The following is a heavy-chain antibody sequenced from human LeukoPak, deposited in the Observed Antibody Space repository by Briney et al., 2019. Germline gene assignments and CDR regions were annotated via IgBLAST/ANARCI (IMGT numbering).Heavy chain of an antibody. Sequence: SVKVSCKASGGTFSSYAISWVRQAPGQGLEWMGGIIPVFGTANYAQKFQGRVTITADKSTSTAYMELSSLRSEDTAVYYCARDGAKIAAAGTFDYWGQGTLVTVSS. CDR3: ARDGAKIAAAGTFDY. J-gene: IGHJ4*02. CDR1: GGTFSSYA. D-gene: IGHD6-13*01. CDR2: IIPVFGTA. V-gene: IGHV1-69*06.